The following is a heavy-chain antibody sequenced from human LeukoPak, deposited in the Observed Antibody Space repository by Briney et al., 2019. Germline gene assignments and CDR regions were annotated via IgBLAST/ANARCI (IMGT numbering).Heavy chain of an antibody. J-gene: IGHJ4*02. Sequence: SETLSLTCTVSGGSISSYDWSWIRQPAGKGLDGIGRIYTSGSTNYNPSLKSRVTMSVATSKNQFSLKLSSVTAADTAVYYCARGFGAAAGDYWGQGTLVTVSS. D-gene: IGHD6-13*01. CDR1: GGSISSYD. CDR2: IYTSGST. V-gene: IGHV4-4*07. CDR3: ARGFGAAAGDY.